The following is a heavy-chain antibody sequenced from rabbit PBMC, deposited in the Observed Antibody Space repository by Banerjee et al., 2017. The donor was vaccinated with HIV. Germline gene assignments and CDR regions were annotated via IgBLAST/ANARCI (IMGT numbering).Heavy chain of an antibody. J-gene: IGHJ4*01. Sequence: QSLEESGGDLVKPGASLTLTCTASGFDFSSNAMCWVRQAPGKGLEWIACIYAGDGSTYYASWAKGRFTISKTSSTTVTLQMTSLTAADTATYFCARDDAGGTYYTFNLWGPGTLVTVS. D-gene: IGHD8-1*01. CDR2: IYAGDGST. V-gene: IGHV1S40*01. CDR3: ARDDAGGTYYTFNL. CDR1: GFDFSSNA.